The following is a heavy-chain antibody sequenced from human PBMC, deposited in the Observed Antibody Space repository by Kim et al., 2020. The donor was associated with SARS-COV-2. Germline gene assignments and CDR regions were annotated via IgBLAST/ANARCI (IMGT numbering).Heavy chain of an antibody. J-gene: IGHJ3*02. CDR2: IKSKTDGGTT. CDR3: TTLRFVDDSSGYYYMIDAFDI. V-gene: IGHV3-15*01. Sequence: GGSLRLSCAASGFTFSNAWMSWVRQAPGKGLEWVGRIKSKTDGGTTDYAAPVKGRFTISRDDSKNTLYLQMNSLKTEDTAVYYCTTLRFVDDSSGYYYMIDAFDIWGQGTMVTVSS. CDR1: GFTFSNAW. D-gene: IGHD3-22*01.